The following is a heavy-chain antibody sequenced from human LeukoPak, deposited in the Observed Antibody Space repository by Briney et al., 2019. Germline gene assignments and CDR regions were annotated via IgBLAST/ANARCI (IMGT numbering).Heavy chain of an antibody. V-gene: IGHV3-48*01. Sequence: GGSLRLSCAASGFTFSHYSMNWVRQAPGKGLEWISYIGISSGNTNYADSVKGRFTISGDKAKNSLYLQMNSLRVEDTAVYYCARDYKYAFDNWGQGTLVTVSS. D-gene: IGHD5-24*01. CDR3: ARDYKYAFDN. CDR2: IGISSGNT. J-gene: IGHJ4*02. CDR1: GFTFSHYS.